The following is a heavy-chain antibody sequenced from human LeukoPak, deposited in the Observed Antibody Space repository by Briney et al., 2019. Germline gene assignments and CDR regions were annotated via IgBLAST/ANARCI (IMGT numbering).Heavy chain of an antibody. D-gene: IGHD5-18*01. CDR2: IYSGGST. V-gene: IGHV3-66*01. J-gene: IGHJ3*02. CDR1: GFTVSSNY. CDR3: ARDESSGYSYGAFDI. Sequence: GGSLRLSCAASGFTVSSNYMSWVRQAPGKGLEWGSVIYSGGSTYYADSVKGRFTISRDNSKNTLYLQMNSLRAEDTAMYYCARDESSGYSYGAFDIWGQGTMVTVSS.